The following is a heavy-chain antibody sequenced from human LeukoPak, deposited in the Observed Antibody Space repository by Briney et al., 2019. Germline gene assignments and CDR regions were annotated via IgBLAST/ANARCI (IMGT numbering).Heavy chain of an antibody. J-gene: IGHJ4*02. D-gene: IGHD6-19*01. CDR1: GYSFAGYH. V-gene: IGHV1-2*02. CDR2: VNPNGGDT. Sequence: GASVKVSCKSSGYSFAGYHMHWVRQAPGQGLEWMGWVNPNGGDTNYAQKFQGRVTMTRDTSVSTAYMELSRLTSDDTALYYCATYRSAWSWFDFWGQGTLVTVSS. CDR3: ATYRSAWSWFDF.